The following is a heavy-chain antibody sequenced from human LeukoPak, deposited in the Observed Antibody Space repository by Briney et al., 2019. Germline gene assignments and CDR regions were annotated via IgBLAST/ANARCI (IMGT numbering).Heavy chain of an antibody. Sequence: SETLSLTCTVSGGSISSGSYYWSWIRQPAGKGLEWIGRIYTSGSTNYNPSLKSRVTISVDTSKNQFSLKLSSVTAADTAVYYCARGLGYQLPDYYYYYYMDVWGKGTTVTISS. CDR2: IYTSGST. CDR1: GGSISSGSYY. D-gene: IGHD2-2*01. J-gene: IGHJ6*03. CDR3: ARGLGYQLPDYYYYYYMDV. V-gene: IGHV4-61*02.